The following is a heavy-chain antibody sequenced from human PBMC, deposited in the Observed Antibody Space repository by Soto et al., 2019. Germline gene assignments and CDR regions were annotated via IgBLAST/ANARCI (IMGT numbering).Heavy chain of an antibody. CDR3: ARDRGVAVVPTAPDY. CDR1: GFTFSSYG. V-gene: IGHV3-33*01. Sequence: GGSLRLSCAVSGFTFSSYGIHWVRQAPGKGLEWVAVIWFDGSNQYYADSVKGRFTISRDYSKNTVYLQMTSLRVEDTAVYHCARDRGVAVVPTAPDYWGQGSLVTVS. D-gene: IGHD2-2*01. J-gene: IGHJ4*02. CDR2: IWFDGSNQ.